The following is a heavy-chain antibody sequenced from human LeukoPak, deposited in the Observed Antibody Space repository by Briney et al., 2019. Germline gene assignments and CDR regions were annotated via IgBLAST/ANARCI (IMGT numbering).Heavy chain of an antibody. J-gene: IGHJ4*02. D-gene: IGHD5-18*01. Sequence: GGSLRLSCAASGFTFNSYSMNWVRQAPGKGLKWVSSISGSNSYIYYADSMKGRFTISRDNAKNSLYLQMNSLRAEDTAVYYCARDRWGYSYGGDWGQGTLVTVSS. CDR2: ISGSNSYI. CDR3: ARDRWGYSYGGD. CDR1: GFTFNSYS. V-gene: IGHV3-21*01.